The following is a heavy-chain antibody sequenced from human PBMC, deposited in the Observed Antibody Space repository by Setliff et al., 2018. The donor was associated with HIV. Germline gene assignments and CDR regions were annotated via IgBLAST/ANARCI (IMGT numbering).Heavy chain of an antibody. D-gene: IGHD6-19*01. CDR3: AKAGSGWYEFDS. Sequence: ASVKVSCKASGYSFTRYYMHWVRQAPGQGLEWMGITRPSGGSPNYAQKFQGRVTMTRDMSTSTVYMELSSLRPDDTAMYYCAKAGSGWYEFDSWGQGTLVTVSS. CDR2: TRPSGGSP. V-gene: IGHV1-46*01. CDR1: GYSFTRYY. J-gene: IGHJ4*02.